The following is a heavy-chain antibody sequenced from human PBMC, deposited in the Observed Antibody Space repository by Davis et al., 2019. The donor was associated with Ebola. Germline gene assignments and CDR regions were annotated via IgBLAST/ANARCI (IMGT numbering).Heavy chain of an antibody. CDR1: GGTFSSYA. J-gene: IGHJ6*02. V-gene: IGHV1-69*04. Sequence: AASVKVSCKASGGTFSSYAISWVRQALGQGLEWMGRIIPILGIANYAQKFQGRVTITADKSTSTAYMELSSLRSEDTAVYYCARSIAADGMDVWGQGTTVTVSS. D-gene: IGHD6-6*01. CDR3: ARSIAADGMDV. CDR2: IIPILGIA.